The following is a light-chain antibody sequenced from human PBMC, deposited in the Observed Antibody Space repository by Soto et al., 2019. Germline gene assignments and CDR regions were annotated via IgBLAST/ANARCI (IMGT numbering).Light chain of an antibody. CDR1: QRVGSN. J-gene: IGKJ1*01. V-gene: IGKV3-15*01. CDR3: QQYNYWPTWT. Sequence: EIVMTQSPATLSVSPGERATLSCRASQRVGSNLAWYQQKPGQAPRLLIYGASTRATGIPARFSGSGSGTEFTHPISSLQSEDFSVYYCQQYNYWPTWTFGQGTKVDIK. CDR2: GAS.